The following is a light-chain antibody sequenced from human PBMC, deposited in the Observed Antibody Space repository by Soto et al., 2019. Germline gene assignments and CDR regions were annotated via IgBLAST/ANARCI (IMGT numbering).Light chain of an antibody. CDR3: QQYGSAPRT. CDR2: GAS. CDR1: QSVSSDS. V-gene: IGKV3-20*01. J-gene: IGKJ1*01. Sequence: EIVLTQSPGTLSLSPGERAILSCRASQSVSSDSLAWYQQKPGQAPRLLVYGASSRATGIPDRFSGSGSGTDFTLTSSRLEPEDFAVYYCQQYGSAPRTFGQGTKVEIK.